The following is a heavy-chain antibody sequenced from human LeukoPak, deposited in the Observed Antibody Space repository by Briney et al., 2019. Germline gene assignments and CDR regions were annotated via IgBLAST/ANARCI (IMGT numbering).Heavy chain of an antibody. J-gene: IGHJ3*02. D-gene: IGHD4-17*01. CDR2: IYSSGTS. V-gene: IGHV4-4*07. Sequence: SETLSPTCAVSGGSISNYFWSWVRQPAGKGLDCLGRIYSSGTSYYNPSLKSRVTMPVDTSKNQFSLKLSSVTAADTAVYYCARGYGEATREAFDIWGLGTMVTVSS. CDR1: GGSISNYF. CDR3: ARGYGEATREAFDI.